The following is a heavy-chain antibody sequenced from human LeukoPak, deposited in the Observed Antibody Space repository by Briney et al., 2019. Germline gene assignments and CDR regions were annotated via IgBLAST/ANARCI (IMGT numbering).Heavy chain of an antibody. V-gene: IGHV5-10-1*01. D-gene: IGHD6-19*01. J-gene: IGHJ4*02. CDR3: ATGSSGWSY. Sequence: LEWMGRIDPRDSSTNYSPSFQGHVTISTDKSISAAFLQWSSLRASDTAIYYCATGSSGWSYWGQGALVTVSS. CDR2: IDPRDSST.